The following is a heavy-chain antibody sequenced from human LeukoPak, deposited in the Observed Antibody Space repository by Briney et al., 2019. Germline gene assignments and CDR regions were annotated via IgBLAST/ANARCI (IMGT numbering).Heavy chain of an antibody. V-gene: IGHV3-23*01. D-gene: IGHD3-10*01. J-gene: IGHJ4*02. CDR1: GFTFGRYA. Sequence: PGGSQRLSCAASGFTFGRYAMSWVRQAPGKGLEWVSAISGSGSTTYYADSVKGRFTISRDNSKNTLYLQMNSLRAEDTAVYYCAKVTGSGIWGQGTLLIVSS. CDR3: AKVTGSGI. CDR2: ISGSGSTT.